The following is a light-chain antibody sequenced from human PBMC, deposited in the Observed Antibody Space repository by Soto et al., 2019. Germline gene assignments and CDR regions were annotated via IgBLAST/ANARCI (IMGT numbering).Light chain of an antibody. CDR2: GAS. Sequence: EIVLTQSRGTRSSSPGKRANLSCXASQSVSRYLAWYQQKPGQAPRLLIHGASTRAPGFPARFSGSGSGTDFTLTISSLQSEDFAVYYCQQYDNWPWTFGQGTKVDI. CDR1: QSVSRY. J-gene: IGKJ1*01. V-gene: IGKV3-15*01. CDR3: QQYDNWPWT.